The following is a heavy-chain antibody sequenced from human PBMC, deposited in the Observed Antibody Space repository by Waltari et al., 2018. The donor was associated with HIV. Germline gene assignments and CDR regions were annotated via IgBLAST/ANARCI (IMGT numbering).Heavy chain of an antibody. CDR1: GFSFSTPGVG. CDR3: ARLYYYDSSGYVLDS. CDR2: VYWNEDK. D-gene: IGHD3-22*01. V-gene: IGHV2-5*01. J-gene: IGHJ4*02. Sequence: QITLKESGPTLVRPTETLTLTCTFSGFSFSTPGVGVGWIRQSPCETPEGLAFVYWNEDKRYRPSLRTRITISKDTSKNQVVLSLTNMDARDTGTYICARLYYYDSSGYVLDSWGQGTQVFVST.